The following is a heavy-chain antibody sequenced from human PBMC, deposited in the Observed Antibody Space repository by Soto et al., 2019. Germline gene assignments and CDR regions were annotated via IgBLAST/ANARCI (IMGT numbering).Heavy chain of an antibody. CDR2: IGTAGDT. J-gene: IGHJ4*02. CDR1: GFTFSSYD. Sequence: EVQLVESGGGLVQPGGSLRLSCAASGFTFSSYDMHWVRQATGKGLEWVSAIGTAGDTYYPGSVKGRFTISRENAKNSLYLQMNRLRAGDTAVYYCARRLRLGGGFDYWGPGTLVTVSS. D-gene: IGHD3-16*01. CDR3: ARRLRLGGGFDY. V-gene: IGHV3-13*01.